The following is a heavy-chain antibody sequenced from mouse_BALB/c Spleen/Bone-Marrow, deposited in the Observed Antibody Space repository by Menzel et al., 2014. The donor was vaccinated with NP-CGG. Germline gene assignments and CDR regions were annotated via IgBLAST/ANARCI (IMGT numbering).Heavy chain of an antibody. J-gene: IGHJ3*01. D-gene: IGHD2-3*01. CDR2: IDPANDNT. CDR1: GFNIKDTY. V-gene: IGHV14-3*02. Sequence: EVQLQQSGAEFVKPGASVKLSCTASGFNIKDTYMHWVKRRPEQGLEWLGRIDPANDNTKYDPKFQGKATITADPSSNTAYLQLSSLTSEDTAVYYCARADGYYAGFAYWGQGTLVTGSA. CDR3: ARADGYYAGFAY.